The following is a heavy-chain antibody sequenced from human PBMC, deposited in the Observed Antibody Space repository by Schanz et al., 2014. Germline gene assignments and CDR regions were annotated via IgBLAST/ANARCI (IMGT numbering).Heavy chain of an antibody. J-gene: IGHJ6*02. CDR1: GFTMRNEW. CDR3: VKDLQRELLRDDHYYGMDV. Sequence: EVQLVESGGGLVKPGGSLRLSCAASGFTMRNEWMTWVRQAPGKGLDWVGIIKPDGSEKFYVDSVKGRFTTSRDNSKNTMYRQMNSLRAEDTAVYYCVKDLQRELLRDDHYYGMDVWGQGTTVTVSS. V-gene: IGHV3-7*01. CDR2: IKPDGSEK. D-gene: IGHD1-26*01.